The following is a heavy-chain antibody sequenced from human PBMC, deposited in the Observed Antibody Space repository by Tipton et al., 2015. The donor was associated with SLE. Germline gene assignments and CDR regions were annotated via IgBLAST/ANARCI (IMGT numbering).Heavy chain of an antibody. Sequence: TLSLTCTVSGGSISSGGYYWSWIRQSPGEGLEWIGYISYSGSTNYNSSLKSRLTISVDTSKNQFSLKLSSVTAADTAVYYCARDVGGYNTGWFPYYFDYWGQGTLVTVSS. CDR1: GGSISSGGYY. V-gene: IGHV4-31*03. CDR2: ISYSGST. D-gene: IGHD2-8*02. CDR3: ARDVGGYNTGWFPYYFDY. J-gene: IGHJ4*02.